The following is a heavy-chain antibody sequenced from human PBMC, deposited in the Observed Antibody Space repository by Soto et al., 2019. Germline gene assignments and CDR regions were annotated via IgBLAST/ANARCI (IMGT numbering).Heavy chain of an antibody. D-gene: IGHD6-13*01. CDR2: IYDDNHNT. CDR3: AGDHSSNWIDFDY. V-gene: IGHV1-18*01. CDR1: GYTFTSHG. Sequence: ASVKVSCKTSGYTFTSHGISWVRQAPGQGLEWMGWIYDDNHNTNYAEKFQGRVTMTADTSTATAYMELRSLRSDDTAVYYCAGDHSSNWIDFDYWGQGTLVTVSS. J-gene: IGHJ4*02.